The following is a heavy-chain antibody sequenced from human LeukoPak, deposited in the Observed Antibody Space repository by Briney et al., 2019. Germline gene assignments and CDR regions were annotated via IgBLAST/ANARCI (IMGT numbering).Heavy chain of an antibody. V-gene: IGHV1-8*03. CDR2: MNPNSGNT. Sequence: ASVKVSCKASGYTFTSYDINWVRQATGQGLEWMGWMNPNSGNTGYAQKFQGRVTITRNTSISTAYMELSSLKSEDTAVYYCATGMVTPSGYAHWYFDLWGRGTLVTVSS. D-gene: IGHD2-21*02. J-gene: IGHJ2*01. CDR3: ATGMVTPSGYAHWYFDL. CDR1: GYTFTSYD.